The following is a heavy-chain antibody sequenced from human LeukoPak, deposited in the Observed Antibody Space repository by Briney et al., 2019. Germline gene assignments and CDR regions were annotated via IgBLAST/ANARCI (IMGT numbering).Heavy chain of an antibody. CDR1: GFTFSSYA. Sequence: GRSLRLFCVASGFTFSSYAMHWVRQAPGKGLEWVAVIAFDGSNALYADSVKGRFTISRDISKSTLYLEMNSLKAEGSAIYYCSRGRYGDYSRSGYYYGMDVWGQGTTVTVSS. CDR3: SRGRYGDYSRSGYYYGMDV. V-gene: IGHV3-30-3*01. CDR2: IAFDGSNA. J-gene: IGHJ6*02. D-gene: IGHD4-17*01.